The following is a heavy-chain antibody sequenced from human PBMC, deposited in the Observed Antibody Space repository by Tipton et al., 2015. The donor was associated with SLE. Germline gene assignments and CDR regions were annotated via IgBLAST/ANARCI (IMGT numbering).Heavy chain of an antibody. CDR3: ARGGSGFLSLLYY. CDR2: ISGSGGNT. D-gene: IGHD3-22*01. V-gene: IGHV3-23*01. J-gene: IGHJ4*02. CDR1: GFSFSTYA. Sequence: SLRLSCAASGFSFSTYAMSWVRVRQAPGKGLEWVSGISGSGGNTYYADSVKGRFTVSRDNSKNTLYLQMTSLRAEDTALYYCARGGSGFLSLLYYWGQGTLVTVSS.